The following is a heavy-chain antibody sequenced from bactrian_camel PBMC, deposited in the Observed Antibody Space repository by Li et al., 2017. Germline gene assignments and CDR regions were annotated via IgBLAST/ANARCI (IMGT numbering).Heavy chain of an antibody. Sequence: HVQLVESGGGLVQPGGSLRLSCAASGFTLSDFWMYWVRQAPGNGFEWVSRIVGSDDYYADSVKGRFTISIDNAKNTMYLQMNNLAPEDTAAYYCVRDVSGPGTVGQGTQVTVS. CDR1: GFTLSDFW. CDR2: IVGSDD. D-gene: IGHD1*01. V-gene: IGHV3S6*01. J-gene: IGHJ4*01.